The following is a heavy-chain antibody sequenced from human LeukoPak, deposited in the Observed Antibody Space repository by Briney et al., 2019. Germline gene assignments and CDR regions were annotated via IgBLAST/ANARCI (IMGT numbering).Heavy chain of an antibody. J-gene: IGHJ6*03. CDR3: ARGDRGSGWWLFYYYYMDV. D-gene: IGHD6-19*01. CDR1: GGSFSGYY. Sequence: PSETLSLTCAVYGGSFSGYYWSWIRQPPGKGLEWIGEINHSGSTNYNPSLKSRVTISVDTSKNQFSLKLSSVTAADTAVYYCARGDRGSGWWLFYYYYMDVWGKGTTVTVSS. V-gene: IGHV4-34*01. CDR2: INHSGST.